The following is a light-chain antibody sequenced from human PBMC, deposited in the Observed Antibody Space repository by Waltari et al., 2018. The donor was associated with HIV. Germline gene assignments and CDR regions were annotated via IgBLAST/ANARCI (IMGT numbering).Light chain of an antibody. CDR3: ATWDDSVDGWV. CDR1: SSNIGSNT. J-gene: IGLJ3*02. Sequence: QSVLTQPPSASGTPGQRVTISCSGSSSNIGSNTVTWYHQLPGTAPKFLMHSNNRRPSGVPDRFSGSKSGTSASLTISGLQSEDEADYFCATWDDSVDGWVFGGGTKVTVL. V-gene: IGLV1-44*01. CDR2: SNN.